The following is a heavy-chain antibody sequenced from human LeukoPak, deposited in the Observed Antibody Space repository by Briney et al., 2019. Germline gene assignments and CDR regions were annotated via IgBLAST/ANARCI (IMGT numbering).Heavy chain of an antibody. Sequence: ASVKVSCKASGYTFTSYGISRVRQAPGQGLEWMGWISAYNGNTNYAQKLQGRVTMTTDTSTSTAYMELRSLRSDDTAVYYCARGGGYCSSTSCFPNWFDPWGQGTLVTVSS. J-gene: IGHJ5*02. D-gene: IGHD2-2*01. CDR1: GYTFTSYG. V-gene: IGHV1-18*01. CDR2: ISAYNGNT. CDR3: ARGGGYCSSTSCFPNWFDP.